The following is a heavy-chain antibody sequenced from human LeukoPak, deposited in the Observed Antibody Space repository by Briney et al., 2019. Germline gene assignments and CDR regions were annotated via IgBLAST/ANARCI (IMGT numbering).Heavy chain of an antibody. J-gene: IGHJ4*02. CDR2: ISYDGSNK. D-gene: IGHD3-22*01. V-gene: IGHV3-30-3*01. CDR3: AKGSAYYYDSSGYPSDY. CDR1: GFTFSSYA. Sequence: PGRSLRLSCAASGFTFSSYAMHWVRQAPGKGLKWVAVISYDGSNKYYADSVKGRFTISRDNSKNTLYLQMNSLRAEDTAVYYCAKGSAYYYDSSGYPSDYWGQGTLVTVSS.